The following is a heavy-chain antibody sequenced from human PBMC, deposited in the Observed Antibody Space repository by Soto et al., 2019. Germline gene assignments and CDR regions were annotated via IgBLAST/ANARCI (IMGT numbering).Heavy chain of an antibody. CDR3: ARDTHTALDY. J-gene: IGHJ4*02. Sequence: AGPLTLSSTASGFTFRDHYLDLGRKGPGTGMEWDGRRRINCQSHIAYYAASVKGRFTMSRDDSENSLHLQMNRLKTEDAAVYYCARDTHTALDYWGQGTLVTVSS. D-gene: IGHD2-2*02. CDR2: RRINCQSHIA. V-gene: IGHV3-72*01. CDR1: GFTFRDHY.